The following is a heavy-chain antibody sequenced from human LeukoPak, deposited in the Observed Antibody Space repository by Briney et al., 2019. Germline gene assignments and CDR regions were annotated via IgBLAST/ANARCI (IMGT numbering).Heavy chain of an antibody. CDR1: GGSISSYY. D-gene: IGHD5-24*01. V-gene: IGHV4-4*09. CDR3: ARAVEMATSKDYYYYMDV. CDR2: IYTSGST. Sequence: SETLSLTCTVSGGSISSYYWSWIRQPPGKGLEWIGYIYTSGSTNYNPSLKSRVTISVDTSKNQFSLKLSSVTAADTAVYYCARAVEMATSKDYYYYMDVWGKGTTVTVCS. J-gene: IGHJ6*03.